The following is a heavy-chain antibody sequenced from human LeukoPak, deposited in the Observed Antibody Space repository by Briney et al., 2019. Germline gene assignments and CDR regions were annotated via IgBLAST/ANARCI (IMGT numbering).Heavy chain of an antibody. CDR2: ISSSSSYI. J-gene: IGHJ4*02. D-gene: IGHD3-16*01. CDR1: GFSVSSNY. V-gene: IGHV3-21*01. CDR3: ARDVGGDY. Sequence: GGSLRLSCAASGFSVSSNYMSWVRQAPGKGLEWVSSISSSSSYIYYADSVKGRFTISRDNAKNSLYLQMNRLRAEDTAVYYCARDVGGDYWGQGTLVTVSS.